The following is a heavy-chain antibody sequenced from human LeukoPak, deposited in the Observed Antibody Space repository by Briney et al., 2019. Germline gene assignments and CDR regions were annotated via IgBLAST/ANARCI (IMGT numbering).Heavy chain of an antibody. V-gene: IGHV1-69*01. D-gene: IGHD6-13*01. CDR2: IIPIFGTA. Sequence: SVKVSCKASGGTFSSYAISWVRQAPGQGLEWMGGIIPIFGTANYAQKFQGRVTITADESTSTAYMELSSLRSEDTAVYYCARVTLGYSRSGDNYYYYGMDVWGQGTTVSVSS. J-gene: IGHJ6*02. CDR1: GGTFSSYA. CDR3: ARVTLGYSRSGDNYYYYGMDV.